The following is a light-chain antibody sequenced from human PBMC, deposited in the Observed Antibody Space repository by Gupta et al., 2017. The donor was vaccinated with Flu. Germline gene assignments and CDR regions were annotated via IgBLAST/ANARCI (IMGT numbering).Light chain of an antibody. CDR1: QSINNY. J-gene: IGKJ1*01. CDR3: QQRDNDNTPRT. V-gene: IGKV1-39*01. CDR2: GAS. Sequence: SLSASVVGRVTITCRARQSINNYLNWYKKKLRTAPQLLIYGASTLQRGVLSRFSGSGCGTDFTLTINSSQPEDFATYYCQQRDNDNTPRTFGQGTKVEIK.